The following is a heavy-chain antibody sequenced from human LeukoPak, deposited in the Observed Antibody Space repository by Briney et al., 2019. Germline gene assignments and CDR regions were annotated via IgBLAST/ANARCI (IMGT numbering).Heavy chain of an antibody. V-gene: IGHV4-39*07. CDR1: GGSLSSSSYY. J-gene: IGHJ4*02. CDR3: AGSGWNGGPFDN. Sequence: PSETLSLTCTVSGGSLSSSSYYWGWIRQPPGKGLEWIGSMYYSGSTHYNPSLKSRVTISLDTSKNQFSLKVSSVTAADTAVYYCAGSGWNGGPFDNWGQGTLVTVSS. D-gene: IGHD6-19*01. CDR2: MYYSGST.